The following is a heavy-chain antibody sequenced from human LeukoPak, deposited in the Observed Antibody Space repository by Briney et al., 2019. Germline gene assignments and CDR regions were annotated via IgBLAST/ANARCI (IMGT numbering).Heavy chain of an antibody. CDR2: IYYSGST. V-gene: IGHV4-59*12. Sequence: SETLSLTCTVSGVSISNYYWSWIRQPPGKGLEWIGYIYYSGSTNYNPSLKSRVTISVDTSKNHFSLKLSSVTAADTAVYYCARVWYASSWLYYYYYYMDVWGKGTTVTVSS. J-gene: IGHJ6*03. CDR3: ARVWYASSWLYYYYYYMDV. D-gene: IGHD6-13*01. CDR1: GVSISNYY.